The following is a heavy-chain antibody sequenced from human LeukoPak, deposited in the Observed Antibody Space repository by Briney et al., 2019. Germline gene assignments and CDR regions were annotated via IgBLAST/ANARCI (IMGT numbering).Heavy chain of an antibody. J-gene: IGHJ4*02. CDR1: GFTVSSNY. CDR2: IYSGGST. CDR3: TTDVSGYPDY. V-gene: IGHV3-53*01. D-gene: IGHD3-3*01. Sequence: GGSLRLSCAASGFTVSSNYMNWVRQAPGKGLEWVSLIYSGGSTYYADSVMGRFTISRDDSKNTLYLQMNSLKTEDTAVYYCTTDVSGYPDYWGQGTLVTVSS.